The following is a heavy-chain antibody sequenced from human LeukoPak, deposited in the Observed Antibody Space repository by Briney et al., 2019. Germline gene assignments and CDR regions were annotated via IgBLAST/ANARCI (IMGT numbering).Heavy chain of an antibody. Sequence: SETLSLTCTVSGGSISSGNYYWSWIRQPAGKALEWIGRFYTTGSTNYNPSLKSRVTISVDTSKNQFSLKLSSVTAADTAVYYCARGGRVLWFGELRSDYNWFDPWGQGTLVTVSS. V-gene: IGHV4-61*02. J-gene: IGHJ5*02. CDR1: GGSISSGNYY. D-gene: IGHD3-10*01. CDR3: ARGGRVLWFGELRSDYNWFDP. CDR2: FYTTGST.